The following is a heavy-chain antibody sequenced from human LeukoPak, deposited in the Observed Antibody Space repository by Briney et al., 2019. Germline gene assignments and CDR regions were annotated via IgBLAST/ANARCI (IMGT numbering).Heavy chain of an antibody. CDR1: GYTFTSYD. CDR3: ASTRNRYDSSGYDAFDI. Sequence: ASVKVSCKASGYTFTSYDINWVRQATGQGLEWMGWMNPNSGNTGYAQKFQGRVTMTRNTSISTAYMELSSLRSEDMAVYYCASTRNRYDSSGYDAFDIWGQGTMVTVSS. J-gene: IGHJ3*02. V-gene: IGHV1-8*01. D-gene: IGHD3-22*01. CDR2: MNPNSGNT.